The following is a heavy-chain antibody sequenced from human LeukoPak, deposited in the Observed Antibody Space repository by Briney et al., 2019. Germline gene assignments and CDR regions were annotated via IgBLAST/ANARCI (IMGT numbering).Heavy chain of an antibody. J-gene: IGHJ4*02. CDR3: ARDDQFTETR. Sequence: GASVKVSCKASGGTFSSNAISWVRQAPGQGLEWMGGIIPIFGTANYAQKFQGRVTITADKSTSTAYMELSSLRSEDRAVYYCARDDQFTETRWGQGTLVTVSS. CDR1: GGTFSSNA. CDR2: IIPIFGTA. D-gene: IGHD4-17*01. V-gene: IGHV1-69*06.